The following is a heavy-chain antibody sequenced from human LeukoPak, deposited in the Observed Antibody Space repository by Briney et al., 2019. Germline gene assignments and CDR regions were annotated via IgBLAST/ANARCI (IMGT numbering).Heavy chain of an antibody. CDR1: GFTVSSNY. D-gene: IGHD3-3*01. CDR2: ISSSSSYI. V-gene: IGHV3-21*01. J-gene: IGHJ4*02. Sequence: GGSLRLSCAASGFTVSSNYMNWVRQAPGKGLEWVSSISSSSSYIYYADSVKGRFTISRDNAKNSLYLQMNSLRAEDTAVYYCARDMDYDFWSGYYLHPPFDYWGQGTLVTVSS. CDR3: ARDMDYDFWSGYYLHPPFDY.